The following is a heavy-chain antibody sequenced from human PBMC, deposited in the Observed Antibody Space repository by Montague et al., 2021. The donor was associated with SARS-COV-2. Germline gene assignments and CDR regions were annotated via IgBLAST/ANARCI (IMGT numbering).Heavy chain of an antibody. Sequence: SLRLSCAGSGFSFSNYFMSWVRQAPGKGLEWVSSVSQGGYNAYYADSVKGRFTISRDNSKSTLYLQMNRLRAEDTAIYYCVTRGDCSDVGGSDFDSWGQGTLVTVSS. CDR1: GFSFSNYF. V-gene: IGHV3-23*01. J-gene: IGHJ4*02. D-gene: IGHD2-15*01. CDR2: VSQGGYNA. CDR3: VTRGDCSDVGGSDFDS.